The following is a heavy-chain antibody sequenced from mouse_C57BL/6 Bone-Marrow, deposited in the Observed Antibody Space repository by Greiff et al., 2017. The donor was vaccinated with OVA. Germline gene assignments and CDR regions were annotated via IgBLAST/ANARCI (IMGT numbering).Heavy chain of an antibody. V-gene: IGHV5-12*01. CDR2: ISNGGGST. Sequence: EVKLVESGGGLVQPGGSLKLSCAASGFTFSDYYMYWVRQTPEKRLEWVAYISNGGGSTYYPDTVKGRFTISRDNAKNTLYLQMSRLKSEDTAMYYCARWGSYYYGREVYAMDYWGQGTSVTVSS. CDR1: GFTFSDYY. CDR3: ARWGSYYYGREVYAMDY. J-gene: IGHJ4*01. D-gene: IGHD1-1*01.